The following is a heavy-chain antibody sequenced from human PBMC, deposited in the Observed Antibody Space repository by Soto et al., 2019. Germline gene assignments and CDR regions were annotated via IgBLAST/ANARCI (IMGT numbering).Heavy chain of an antibody. CDR3: VSWVSAHFDY. Sequence: PGGSLRLSXAASGFTFSSHAMSWVRLAPGTELEWVSTIDPTGTNTHYADSVRGRFTISRDNSRATLDLQMNSLRAADTALYYCVSWVSAHFDYWGQGTPVTVSS. CDR1: GFTFSSHA. D-gene: IGHD3-16*01. J-gene: IGHJ4*02. V-gene: IGHV3-23*05. CDR2: IDPTGTNT.